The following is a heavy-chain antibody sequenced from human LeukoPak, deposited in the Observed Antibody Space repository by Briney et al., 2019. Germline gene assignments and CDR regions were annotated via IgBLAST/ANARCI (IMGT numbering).Heavy chain of an antibody. CDR1: GFTFSSYA. J-gene: IGHJ3*02. D-gene: IGHD4-17*01. CDR3: ARSHYGDYGRSAFDI. V-gene: IGHV3-64*01. CDR2: ISSNGGST. Sequence: PGGSLRLSCAASGFTFSSYAMHWVRQAPGKGLEYVSAISSNGGSTYYANSVKGRFTISRDNSKNTLYLQMGSLRAEDMAVDYCARSHYGDYGRSAFDIWGQGTMVTVSS.